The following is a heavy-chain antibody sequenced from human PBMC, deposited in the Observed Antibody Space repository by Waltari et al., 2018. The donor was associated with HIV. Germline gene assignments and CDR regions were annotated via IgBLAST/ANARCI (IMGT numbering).Heavy chain of an antibody. J-gene: IGHJ4*02. CDR3: ARGGCVNGVCYRGLLDS. V-gene: IGHV4-59*01. Sequence: QVQLQESGPGLVKPSGTLSLTCTVSGGSISNYWWSLIRQPPGEGLEWVGCVASSGSTDYNPSLKSRVTISVDTSRTQFSLKLSSVTAADTAVYYCARGGCVNGVCYRGLLDSWGQGTLVTVSS. D-gene: IGHD2-8*01. CDR1: GGSISNYW. CDR2: VASSGST.